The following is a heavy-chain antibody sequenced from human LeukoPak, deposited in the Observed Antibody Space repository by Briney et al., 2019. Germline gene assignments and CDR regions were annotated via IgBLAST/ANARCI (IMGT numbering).Heavy chain of an antibody. V-gene: IGHV4-61*01. Sequence: SETLSLTCTVSGGSVSTSHYYWGWIRQPPGKGLEWIGYIYYSGSTNYNPSLKSRVTISVDTSKNQFSLKLSSVTAADTAVYYCARGPPYYDILTGYENWFDPWGQGTLVTVSS. CDR3: ARGPPYYDILTGYENWFDP. D-gene: IGHD3-9*01. J-gene: IGHJ5*02. CDR1: GGSVSTSHYY. CDR2: IYYSGST.